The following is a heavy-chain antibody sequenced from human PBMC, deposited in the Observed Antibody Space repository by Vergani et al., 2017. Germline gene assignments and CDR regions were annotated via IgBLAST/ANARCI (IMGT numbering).Heavy chain of an antibody. D-gene: IGHD2-15*01. Sequence: QVQLQQWGAGLLKPSETLSLTCAVYGGSFSGYYWSWIRQPPGKGLEWIGEINHSGSTNYNPSLKSRVTISVDTSKNQFSLKLSSVTAADTAVYYCARGLPDCSGGSCYLLSLYYFDYWGQGTLVTVSS. CDR1: GGSFSGYY. CDR3: ARGLPDCSGGSCYLLSLYYFDY. CDR2: INHSGST. J-gene: IGHJ4*02. V-gene: IGHV4-34*01.